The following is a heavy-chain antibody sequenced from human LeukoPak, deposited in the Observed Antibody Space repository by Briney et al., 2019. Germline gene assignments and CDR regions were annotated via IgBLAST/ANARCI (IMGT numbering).Heavy chain of an antibody. CDR2: INPNSGGT. D-gene: IGHD5-12*01. V-gene: IGHV1-2*02. Sequence: GASVKVSCKASGYTFTGYYMHWVRQAPGQGLEWMGWINPNSGGTNYAQKFQGRVTMTRDTSISTAYMELSRLRSDDTAVYYCAREIRGYSGYGLFDYWGQGTLVTVSS. CDR3: AREIRGYSGYGLFDY. J-gene: IGHJ4*02. CDR1: GYTFTGYY.